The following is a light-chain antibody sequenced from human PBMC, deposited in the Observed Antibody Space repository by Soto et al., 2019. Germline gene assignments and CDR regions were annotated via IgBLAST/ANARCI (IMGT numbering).Light chain of an antibody. CDR1: SNDVGDYFY. CDR3: TSYAGNDNYV. Sequence: QSALTQPPSASGSPGQSVTISCTGTSNDVGDYFYVSWYQQHPGKPPKLIIYEVSKRPSGVPLRFSGSRSGNTASLTVSSLLTEDEADYYCTSYAGNDNYVFGTGTKVTVL. V-gene: IGLV2-8*01. CDR2: EVS. J-gene: IGLJ1*01.